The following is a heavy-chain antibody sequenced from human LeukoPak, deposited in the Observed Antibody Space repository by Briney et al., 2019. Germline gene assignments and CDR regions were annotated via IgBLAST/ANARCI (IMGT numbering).Heavy chain of an antibody. V-gene: IGHV1-69*04. CDR1: GGTFSSYA. D-gene: IGHD6-13*01. CDR3: ARVSKYSSSWYFDY. J-gene: IGHJ4*02. Sequence: ASVKVSCKASGGTFSSYAISWVRQAPGQGLEWMGRIIPILGIANYAQKFQGRVTITADKSTSTAYLELSSPRSEDTAVYYCARVSKYSSSWYFDYWGQGTLVTVSS. CDR2: IIPILGIA.